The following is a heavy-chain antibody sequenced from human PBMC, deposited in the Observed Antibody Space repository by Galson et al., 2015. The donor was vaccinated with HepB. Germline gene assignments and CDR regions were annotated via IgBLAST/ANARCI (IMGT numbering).Heavy chain of an antibody. CDR2: IWYDETIK. V-gene: IGHV3-33*01. J-gene: IGHJ4*02. Sequence: SLRLSCAASGFTFSSYAMNWVRQAPGKGLEWVAVIWYDETIKYYTDSVRGRFTISRDNSKNTLFLQMSSLRVEDTAVYYCARDLGFGLDYWGQGTLVIVSS. CDR3: ARDLGFGLDY. D-gene: IGHD3-16*01. CDR1: GFTFSSYA.